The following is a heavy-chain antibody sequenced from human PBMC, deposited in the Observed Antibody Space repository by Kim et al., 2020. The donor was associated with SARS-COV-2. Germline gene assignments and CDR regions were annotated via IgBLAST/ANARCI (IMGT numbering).Heavy chain of an antibody. CDR3: ARVMPDFCSVLGFDP. Sequence: SETLSLTCTVSGGSISSYYWSWIRQPPGKGLEWIGYIYYSGSTNYNPSLKSRVTISVDTSKNQFSLKLTSVTAADTAAYYCARVMPDFCSVLGFDPWGQG. D-gene: IGHD3-3*01. J-gene: IGHJ5*02. CDR1: GGSISSYY. V-gene: IGHV4-59*13. CDR2: IYYSGST.